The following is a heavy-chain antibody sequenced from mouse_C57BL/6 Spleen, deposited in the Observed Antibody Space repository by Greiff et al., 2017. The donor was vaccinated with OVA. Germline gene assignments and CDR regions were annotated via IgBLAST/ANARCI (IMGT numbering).Heavy chain of an antibody. J-gene: IGHJ1*03. CDR1: GFSLSTSGMG. Sequence: QVTLKESGPGILQSSQTLSLTCSFSGFSLSTSGMGVSWIRQPSGKGLEWLAHIYWDDDKRYNPSLKSRLTISKDTSRNQVFLKITSVDTADTATYYCARRASQDYYGSSYWYFDVWGTGTTVTVSS. CDR3: ARRASQDYYGSSYWYFDV. D-gene: IGHD1-1*01. V-gene: IGHV8-12*01. CDR2: IYWDDDK.